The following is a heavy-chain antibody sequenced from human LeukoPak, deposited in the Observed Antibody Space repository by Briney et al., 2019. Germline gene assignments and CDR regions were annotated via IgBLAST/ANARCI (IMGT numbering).Heavy chain of an antibody. CDR2: INPNSGGT. Sequence: ASVKVSCKASGYTFTGFYIHWVRQAPGQGLEWMGWINPNSGGTNYAQKFQGRVTMTRDTSISTAYMELSRLRSDDTAVYYCARDTLGYCSGGSCYSVEDYWGQGTLVTVSS. CDR1: GYTFTGFY. D-gene: IGHD2-15*01. CDR3: ARDTLGYCSGGSCYSVEDY. J-gene: IGHJ4*02. V-gene: IGHV1-2*02.